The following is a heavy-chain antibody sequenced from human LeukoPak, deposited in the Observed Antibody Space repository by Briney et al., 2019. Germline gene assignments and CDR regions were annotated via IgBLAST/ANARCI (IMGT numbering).Heavy chain of an antibody. CDR3: ARDSAGDY. CDR2: ISYDGSNK. J-gene: IGHJ4*02. CDR1: GFTFSSYA. V-gene: IGHV3-30-3*01. Sequence: GGSLRLSCAASGFTFSSYAMHWVRQAPGKGLEWVAVISYDGSNKYYADSVKGRFTISRDNSKNTLYLQMNSLRAEDTAVYYCARDSAGDYWGQGTLVTVSS.